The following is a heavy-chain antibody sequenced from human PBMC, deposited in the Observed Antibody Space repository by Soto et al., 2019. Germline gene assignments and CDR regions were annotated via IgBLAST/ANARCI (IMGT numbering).Heavy chain of an antibody. J-gene: IGHJ5*02. CDR3: ARQGITMIVVVVTDNWLDP. D-gene: IGHD3-22*01. V-gene: IGHV4-39*01. CDR1: GGSISSNNHY. CDR2: IYYSGST. Sequence: PWETLSLTCTVSGGSISSNNHYWGWIRQTPGKGLEWIGSIYYSGSTYYNPSLKSRVTISVDTSKNQFSLKLTSVTAADTAVYYCARQGITMIVVVVTDNWLDPWGQGTLVTVSS.